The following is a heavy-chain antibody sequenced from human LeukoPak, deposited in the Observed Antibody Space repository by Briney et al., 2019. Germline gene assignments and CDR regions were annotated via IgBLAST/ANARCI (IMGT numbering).Heavy chain of an antibody. Sequence: PSETLSLTCTVSGGSISSYYWSWIRQPPGKGLEWIGYIYYSGSTNYNPSLKSRVTISVDTSKNQFSLKLSSVTAADTAVYYCARRERGSWFDPWGQGTLVTVSS. CDR2: IYYSGST. CDR3: ARRERGSWFDP. J-gene: IGHJ5*02. D-gene: IGHD1-1*01. CDR1: GGSISSYY. V-gene: IGHV4-59*08.